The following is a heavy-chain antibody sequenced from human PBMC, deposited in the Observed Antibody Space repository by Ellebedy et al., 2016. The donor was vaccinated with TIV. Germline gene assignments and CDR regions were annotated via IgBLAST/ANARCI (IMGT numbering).Heavy chain of an antibody. CDR1: GYMFTDYY. Sequence: ASVKVSCKASGYMFTDYYIHWVRQAPGQGLEWMGGIIPILGIANYAQKFQGRVTITADKSTSTAYMELSSLRSEDTAVYFCATGLGSRGDYWGQGTLVTVSS. V-gene: IGHV1-69*10. CDR3: ATGLGSRGDY. D-gene: IGHD5/OR15-5a*01. J-gene: IGHJ4*02. CDR2: IIPILGIA.